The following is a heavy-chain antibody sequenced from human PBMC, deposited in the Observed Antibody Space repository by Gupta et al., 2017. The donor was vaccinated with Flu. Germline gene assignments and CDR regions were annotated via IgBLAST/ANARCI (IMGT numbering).Heavy chain of an antibody. D-gene: IGHD5-24*01. CDR3: ARNRGWQQFDY. CDR2: IAADDSVK. Sequence: EEQLVESGGGLVQPGGSLRLSCVVSGFTFRSYWLDWVRQAPGKGLEWVANIAADDSVKNYADSGKGRFTISRDDAKNSLYLQMNSLRAEDTAVYYCARNRGWQQFDYWGQGALVTVSS. V-gene: IGHV3-7*01. CDR1: GFTFRSYW. J-gene: IGHJ4*02.